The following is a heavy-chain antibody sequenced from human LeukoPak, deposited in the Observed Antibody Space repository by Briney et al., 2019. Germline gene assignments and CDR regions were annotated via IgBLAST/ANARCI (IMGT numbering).Heavy chain of an antibody. J-gene: IGHJ4*02. D-gene: IGHD3-16*01. CDR3: ATGGAPGGRFEN. CDR2: MKEDGTEI. V-gene: IGHV3-7*01. Sequence: GGSLRLSCVVSGFIFDMSTMTWVRQAPGKGPEWVAKMKEDGTEIFYAGSVAGRFTISRDNSKNSLYLRMNSLRVEDTAVYYCATGGAPGGRFENWGQGTLVTVSS. CDR1: GFIFDMST.